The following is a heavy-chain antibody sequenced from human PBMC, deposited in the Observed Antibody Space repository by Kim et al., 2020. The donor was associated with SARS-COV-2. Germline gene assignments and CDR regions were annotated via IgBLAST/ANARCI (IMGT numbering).Heavy chain of an antibody. CDR3: ARLRGYSYGNGYYYYGMDV. V-gene: IGHV3-21*01. D-gene: IGHD5-18*01. Sequence: GGSLRLSCAASGFTFSSYSMNWVRQAPGKGLEWVSSISSSSSYIYYADSVKGRFTISRDNAKNSLYLQMNSLRAEDTAVYYCARLRGYSYGNGYYYYGMDVWGQGTTVTVSS. CDR1: GFTFSSYS. J-gene: IGHJ6*02. CDR2: ISSSSSYI.